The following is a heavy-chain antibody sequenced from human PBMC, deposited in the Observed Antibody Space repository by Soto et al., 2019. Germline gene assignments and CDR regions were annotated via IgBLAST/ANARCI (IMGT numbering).Heavy chain of an antibody. Sequence: ASVKGYCKTAGYTITRYAIHRVRQAPGQRLEWMGWINAGNGNTKYSQKFQGRVTITRDTSASTAYMELSSLRSEDTAVYYCARDLGGWPDYWGQGTLVSVYS. V-gene: IGHV1-3*01. CDR2: INAGNGNT. CDR1: GYTITRYA. D-gene: IGHD2-15*01. CDR3: ARDLGGWPDY. J-gene: IGHJ4*02.